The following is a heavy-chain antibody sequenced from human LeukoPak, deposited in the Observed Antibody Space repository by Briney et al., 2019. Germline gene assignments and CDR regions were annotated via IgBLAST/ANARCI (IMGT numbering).Heavy chain of an antibody. D-gene: IGHD3-3*01. J-gene: IGHJ4*02. CDR2: IKQDGSEK. CDR1: GFTFSDYY. CDR3: ARERDFWSGYYEGLY. Sequence: GGSLRLSCAASGFTFSDYYMSWIRQGPGKGLEWVANIKQDGSEKYYVDSVKGRFTISRDNAKNSLYLQMNSLRAEDTAVYYCARERDFWSGYYEGLYWGQGTLVTVSS. V-gene: IGHV3-7*01.